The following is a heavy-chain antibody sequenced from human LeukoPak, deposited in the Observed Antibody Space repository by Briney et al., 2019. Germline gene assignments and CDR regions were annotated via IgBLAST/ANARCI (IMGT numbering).Heavy chain of an antibody. V-gene: IGHV3-23*01. CDR3: ARGGNRGGYDSSGYPFYLDY. Sequence: GGSLRLSCAASGFTFSSYGMSWVRQAPGKGLEWVSAISGSGGSTYYADSVKGRFTISRDNSKNTLYLQMNSLRAEDTAVYYCARGGNRGGYDSSGYPFYLDYWGQGTLVTVSS. D-gene: IGHD3-22*01. J-gene: IGHJ4*02. CDR2: ISGSGGST. CDR1: GFTFSSYG.